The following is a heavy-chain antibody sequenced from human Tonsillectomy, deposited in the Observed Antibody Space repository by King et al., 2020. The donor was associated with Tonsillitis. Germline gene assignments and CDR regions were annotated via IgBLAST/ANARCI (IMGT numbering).Heavy chain of an antibody. Sequence: VQLVESGAEVKKPGESLRISCEGSGYIFTTYWIGWVRQMPGKGLEWMGIIYPGDSDTRYSPSFQGQVTISADKSITTAYLQWSSLKASDTAVYYCVRFTSNSADYFYYYVDVWGKGTTVTVSS. V-gene: IGHV5-51*01. D-gene: IGHD4-11*01. CDR2: IYPGDSDT. J-gene: IGHJ6*03. CDR1: GYIFTTYW. CDR3: VRFTSNSADYFYYYVDV.